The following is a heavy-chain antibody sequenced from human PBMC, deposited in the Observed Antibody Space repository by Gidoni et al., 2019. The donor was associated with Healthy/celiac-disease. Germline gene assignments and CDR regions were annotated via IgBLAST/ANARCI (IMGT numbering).Heavy chain of an antibody. CDR3: ARVLDCGSSTSCYLGGYYYYGMDV. V-gene: IGHV1-2*02. CDR1: GYTFTGYY. CDR2: INPNSGGT. J-gene: IGHJ6*02. D-gene: IGHD2-2*01. Sequence: QVQLVQSGAEVKKPGASVKVSCKASGYTFTGYYMPWVRQAPGQGLEWMGWINPNSGGTNDAQKFQGRVTMTRDTSISTAYMELSRLRSDDTAVYYCARVLDCGSSTSCYLGGYYYYGMDVWGQGTTVTVSS.